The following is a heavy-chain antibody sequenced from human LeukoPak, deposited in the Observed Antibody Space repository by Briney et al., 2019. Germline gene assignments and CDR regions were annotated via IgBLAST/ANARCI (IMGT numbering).Heavy chain of an antibody. D-gene: IGHD4-17*01. CDR1: GGSITSGSYY. CDR2: IYTSGST. J-gene: IGHJ5*02. V-gene: IGHV4-61*02. CDR3: ASGTDVTTVTKNWFDP. Sequence: KSSETLSLTCTVSGGSITSGSYYWSWIRQPAGKGLEWMGRIYTSGSTNYNPSLKSRVTISVDTSKNQFSLKLSSVTAADTAVYYCASGTDVTTVTKNWFDPWGQGTLVTVSS.